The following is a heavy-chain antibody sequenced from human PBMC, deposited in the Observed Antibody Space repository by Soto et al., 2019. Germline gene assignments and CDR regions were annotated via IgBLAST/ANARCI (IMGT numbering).Heavy chain of an antibody. CDR3: ARGHNGGSSPFYLDH. J-gene: IGHJ4*02. D-gene: IGHD2-15*01. V-gene: IGHV3-23*01. CDR1: GLTFSSYA. Sequence: QPGGSLRLSCADSGLTFSSYAMRWVRQAPGKGLEWVSGISDSGDATFYADSVKGRFTVSRDNFKSTLYLQMSSLRAEDTAMYYCARGHNGGSSPFYLDHWGQGTLVTVSS. CDR2: ISDSGDAT.